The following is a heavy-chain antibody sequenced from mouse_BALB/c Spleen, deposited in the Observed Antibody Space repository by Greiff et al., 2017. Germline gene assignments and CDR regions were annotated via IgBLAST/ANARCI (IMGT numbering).Heavy chain of an antibody. J-gene: IGHJ4*01. CDR1: GDSITSGY. D-gene: IGHD4-1*01. Sequence: EVQLVESGPSLVKPSQTLSLTCSVTGDSITSGYWNWIRKFPGNKLEYMGYISYSGSTYYNPSLKSRISITRDTSKNQYYLQLNSVTTEDTATYYCARSELTGTGYYAMDYWGQGTSVTVSS. CDR2: ISYSGST. CDR3: ARSELTGTGYYAMDY. V-gene: IGHV3-8*02.